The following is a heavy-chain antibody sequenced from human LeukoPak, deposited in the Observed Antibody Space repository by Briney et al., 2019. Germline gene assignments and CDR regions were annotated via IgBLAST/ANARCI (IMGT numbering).Heavy chain of an antibody. CDR2: ISSSSSYI. V-gene: IGHV3-21*01. CDR3: ARDPGITGTTFDP. CDR1: GFTFSSYS. Sequence: PGGSLRLSCAASGFTFSSYSMNWVRQAPGKGLEWVSSISSSSSYIYYADSVKGRFTISRDNAKNSLYLQMNSLRAEDTAVYYCARDPGITGTTFDPWGQGTLVTVSS. J-gene: IGHJ5*02. D-gene: IGHD1-20*01.